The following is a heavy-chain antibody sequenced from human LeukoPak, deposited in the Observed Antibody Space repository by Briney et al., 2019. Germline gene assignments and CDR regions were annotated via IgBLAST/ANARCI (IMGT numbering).Heavy chain of an antibody. CDR3: AEDTEDTDYYYYYMGV. D-gene: IGHD2-15*01. J-gene: IGHJ6*03. CDR1: GFTFSSYA. Sequence: PGGSLRLSCAASGFTFSSYAMSWVRQAPGKGLEWVSAISGSGGSTYYADSVKGRFTISRDNSKNTLYLQMNSLRAEDTAVYYCAEDTEDTDYYYYYMGVWGKGTTVTVSS. CDR2: ISGSGGST. V-gene: IGHV3-23*01.